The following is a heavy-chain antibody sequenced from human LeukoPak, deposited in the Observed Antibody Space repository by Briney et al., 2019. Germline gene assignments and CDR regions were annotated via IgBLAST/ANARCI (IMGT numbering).Heavy chain of an antibody. CDR1: GYSFISYW. D-gene: IGHD3-22*01. J-gene: IGHJ4*02. CDR2: IYPGDSNT. CDR3: ARHGTGSSSDYDF. V-gene: IGHV5-51*01. Sequence: GESLKISCKASGYSFISYWIGWVRQMPGKGLEWMGIIYPGDSNTRYSPSFQGQVNISVDKFISTAFLQWSSLKASDTAIYYCARHGTGSSSDYDFWGQGTLVTVSS.